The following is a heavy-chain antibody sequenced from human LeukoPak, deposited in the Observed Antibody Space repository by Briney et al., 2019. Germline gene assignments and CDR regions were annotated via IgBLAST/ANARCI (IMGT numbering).Heavy chain of an antibody. CDR3: ARDPIDYGMDV. V-gene: IGHV4-59*01. CDR1: GGSISSYY. Sequence: PSETLSLTCTVSGGSISSYYWSWIRQPPGKGLEWIGYIYYSGSTNYNPSLKSRVTISVDTSKNQFSLKLSSVTAADTAVYYCARDPIDYGMDVWGQGTTVTVSS. J-gene: IGHJ6*02. CDR2: IYYSGST.